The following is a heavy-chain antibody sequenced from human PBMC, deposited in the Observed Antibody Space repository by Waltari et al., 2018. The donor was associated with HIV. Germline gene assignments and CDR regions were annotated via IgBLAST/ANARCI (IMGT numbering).Heavy chain of an antibody. V-gene: IGHV3-33*01. CDR2: IWYDGSNK. Sequence: QVQVVQSGGGVVQPGRSLRLSCAGAGFTFSSDGMHWVGQAPGKGVELVAIIWYDGSNKYYADSVKGRFAISRDNSKNTVYLQMNSLRAEDTAVYYCARDRSSSWYGKDYYYFGMDVWGQGTTVTVSS. D-gene: IGHD6-13*01. CDR1: GFTFSSDG. J-gene: IGHJ6*02. CDR3: ARDRSSSWYGKDYYYFGMDV.